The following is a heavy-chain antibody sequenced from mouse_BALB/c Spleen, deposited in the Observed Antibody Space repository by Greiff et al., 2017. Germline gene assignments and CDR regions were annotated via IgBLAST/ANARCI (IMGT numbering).Heavy chain of an antibody. V-gene: IGHV2-9*02. Sequence: QVQLQQSGPGLVAPSQSLSITCTVSGFSLTSYGVHWVRQPPGKGLAWLGVIWAGGSTNYNSALMSRLSISKDNSKSQVFLKMNSLQTDDTAMYYCAREERGAMDYWGQGTSVTVSS. CDR3: AREERGAMDY. J-gene: IGHJ4*01. CDR1: GFSLTSYG. CDR2: IWAGGST.